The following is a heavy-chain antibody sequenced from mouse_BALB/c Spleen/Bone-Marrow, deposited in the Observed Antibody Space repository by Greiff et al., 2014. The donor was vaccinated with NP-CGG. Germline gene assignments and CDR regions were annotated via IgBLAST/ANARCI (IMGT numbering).Heavy chain of an antibody. CDR2: INPSTSYT. J-gene: IGHJ3*01. V-gene: IGHV1-7*01. D-gene: IGHD1-1*01. Sequence: VQLQQSGAELAKPGASVKMSCKASGYTFTSYWMHWVKQRPGQGLEWIGYINPSTSYTEYNQKFKDKATLTADKSSSTAYMQLSSFMSENSAVYDCSRECYYGSPFAYWGQRTLLTVSA. CDR3: SRECYYGSPFAY. CDR1: GYTFTSYW.